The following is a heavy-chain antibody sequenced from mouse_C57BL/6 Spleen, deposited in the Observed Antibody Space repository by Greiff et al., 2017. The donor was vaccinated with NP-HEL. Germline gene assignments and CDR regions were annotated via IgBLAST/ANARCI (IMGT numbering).Heavy chain of an antibody. D-gene: IGHD1-1*01. CDR2: IWWDDDK. CDR1: GFSLSTFGMG. J-gene: IGHJ4*01. Sequence: QVTLKESGPGILQPSQTLSLTCSFSGFSLSTFGMGVGWIRQPSGKGLEWLAHIWWDDDKYYNPALKSRLTISKDTSKNQVFRKIANVDTADTATYYCARIEGGYYGSSWGYYAMDYWGQGTSVTVSS. CDR3: ARIEGGYYGSSWGYYAMDY. V-gene: IGHV8-8*01.